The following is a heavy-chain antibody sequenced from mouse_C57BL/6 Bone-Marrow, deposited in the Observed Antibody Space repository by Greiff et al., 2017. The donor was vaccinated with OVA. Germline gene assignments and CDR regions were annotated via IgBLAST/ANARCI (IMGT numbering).Heavy chain of an antibody. CDR3: AKELTGTRFDY. D-gene: IGHD4-1*01. V-gene: IGHV5-4*01. Sequence: EVQGVESGGGLVKPGGSLKLSCAASGFTFSSYAMSWVRQTPEKRLEWVATISDGGSYTYYPDNVKGRFTISRDNAKNNLYLQMSHLKSEDTAMYYCAKELTGTRFDYWGQGTTLTVSS. J-gene: IGHJ2*01. CDR2: ISDGGSYT. CDR1: GFTFSSYA.